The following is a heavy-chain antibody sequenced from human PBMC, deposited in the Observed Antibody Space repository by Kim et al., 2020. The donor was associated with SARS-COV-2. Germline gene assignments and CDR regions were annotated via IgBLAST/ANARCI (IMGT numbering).Heavy chain of an antibody. D-gene: IGHD3-22*01. Sequence: KGRFTISRDNSKSTLYLQMNSLRAEDTAVYYCARDLRITMIVAASGAFDIWGQGTMVTVSS. V-gene: IGHV3-30*01. CDR3: ARDLRITMIVAASGAFDI. J-gene: IGHJ3*02.